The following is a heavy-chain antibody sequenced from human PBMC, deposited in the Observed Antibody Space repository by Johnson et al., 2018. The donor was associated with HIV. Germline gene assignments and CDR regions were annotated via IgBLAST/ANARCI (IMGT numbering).Heavy chain of an antibody. CDR1: GFTFSSNY. CDR3: ARDGFYSGSYDMFDI. V-gene: IGHV3-30-3*01. Sequence: QVQLVESGGGVVQPGRSLRLSCAASGFTFSSNYMSWVRQAPGKGLEWVAVISYDGSNKYFADSVKGRFTISRDNSRNTLYLQMNSLRAEETAVYYCARDGFYSGSYDMFDIWGQGTMVTVSS. CDR2: ISYDGSNK. D-gene: IGHD1-26*01. J-gene: IGHJ3*02.